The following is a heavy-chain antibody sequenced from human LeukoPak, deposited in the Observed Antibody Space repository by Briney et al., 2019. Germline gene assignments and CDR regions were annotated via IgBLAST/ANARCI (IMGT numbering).Heavy chain of an antibody. D-gene: IGHD6-19*01. J-gene: IGHJ4*02. V-gene: IGHV1-69*05. CDR1: GGTFSSYA. CDR3: ARAYQWLADSNDY. Sequence: ASVKVSCKASGGTFSSYAISWVRQAPGQGLEWMGGIIPIFGTANYAQKFQGRVTITTDESTSTAYMELSSLRSEDTAVYYCARAYQWLADSNDYWGQGTLVTVSS. CDR2: IIPIFGTA.